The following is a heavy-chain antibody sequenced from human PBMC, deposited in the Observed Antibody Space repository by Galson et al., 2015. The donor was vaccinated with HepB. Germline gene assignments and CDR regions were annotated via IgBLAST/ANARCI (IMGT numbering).Heavy chain of an antibody. CDR3: ARAPLAAAGPPNFDY. CDR1: YTFTSYG. Sequence: YTFTSYGISWVRQAPGQGLEWMGWISAYNGNTNYAQKLQGRVTMTTDASTSTAYMELRSLRSDDTAVYYCARAPLAAAGPPNFDYWGQGTLVTVSS. CDR2: ISAYNGNT. D-gene: IGHD6-13*01. V-gene: IGHV1-18*04. J-gene: IGHJ4*02.